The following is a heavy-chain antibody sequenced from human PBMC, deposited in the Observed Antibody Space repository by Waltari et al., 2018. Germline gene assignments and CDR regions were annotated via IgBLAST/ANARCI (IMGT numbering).Heavy chain of an antibody. CDR3: ARHWKKSGYRFDP. V-gene: IGHV4-39*01. CDR2: FYYSGST. D-gene: IGHD5-12*01. CDR1: GGSISSSSYY. J-gene: IGHJ5*02. Sequence: QLQLQESGPGLVKPSETLSLTCTVSGGSISSSSYYWGGIRQSPGKGLEWIGGFYYSGSTYYHPTLKSRVTISGDTSKNQFSLKLSSVTAADTAVYYCARHWKKSGYRFDPWGQGTLVTVSS.